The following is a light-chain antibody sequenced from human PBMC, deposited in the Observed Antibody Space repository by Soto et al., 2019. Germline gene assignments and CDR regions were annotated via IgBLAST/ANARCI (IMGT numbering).Light chain of an antibody. J-gene: IGKJ1*01. CDR1: QGISNY. CDR2: AAS. CDR3: QKYDSAPWT. Sequence: DIQMTQPPSSLSASVRDRVTITCRASQGISNYLAWYQQKPGKVPKLLIYAASTLQPGVPSRFSGSGSGTDFTLTISSLQPEDVGTYYCQKYDSAPWTFGQGTKVEIK. V-gene: IGKV1-27*01.